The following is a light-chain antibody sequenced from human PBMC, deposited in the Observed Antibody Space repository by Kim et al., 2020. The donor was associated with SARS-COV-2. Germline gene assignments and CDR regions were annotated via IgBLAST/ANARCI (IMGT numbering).Light chain of an antibody. CDR3: QQYYSTPHT. J-gene: IGKJ2*01. CDR1: QSVLYSSNNQNY. V-gene: IGKV4-1*01. Sequence: SATINCKSSQSVLYSSNNQNYLAWYQQKPGQPPKLLIYWASTREYGVPDRFSGSVSGTDFTLTISSLQAEDVAVYYCQQYYSTPHTFGQGTKLEI. CDR2: WAS.